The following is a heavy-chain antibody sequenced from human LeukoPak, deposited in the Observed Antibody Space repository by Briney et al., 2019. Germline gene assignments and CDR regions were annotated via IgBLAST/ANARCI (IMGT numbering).Heavy chain of an antibody. CDR3: AREPSHPGIAVAGTNWFDP. CDR1: GYTFTGYY. V-gene: IGHV1-2*02. CDR2: INPNSGGT. D-gene: IGHD6-19*01. J-gene: IGHJ5*02. Sequence: ASVKVSCKASGYTFTGYYMHWVRQAPGQGLEWMGWINPNSGGTNYAQKFQGRVTVTRDTSISTAYMELSRLRSDDTAVYYCAREPSHPGIAVAGTNWFDPWGQGTLVTVSS.